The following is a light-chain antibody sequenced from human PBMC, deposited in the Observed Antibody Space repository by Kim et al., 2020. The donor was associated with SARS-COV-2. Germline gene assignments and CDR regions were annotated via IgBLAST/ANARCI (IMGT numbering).Light chain of an antibody. CDR1: QDIRND. V-gene: IGKV1-17*01. Sequence: ASVGDRVTITCRASQDIRNDLGWYQQNPGRAPKRLIYGASSLQSGVPSRFSSSGSGTEFTLTISSVQPEDFATYFCLQHSTYPITFGQGTRLEIK. J-gene: IGKJ5*01. CDR3: LQHSTYPIT. CDR2: GAS.